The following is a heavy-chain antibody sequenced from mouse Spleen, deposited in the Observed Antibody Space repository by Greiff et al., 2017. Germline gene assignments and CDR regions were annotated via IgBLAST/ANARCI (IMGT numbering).Heavy chain of an antibody. Sequence: VKLQESGPGLVAPSQSLSITCTVSGFSLTSYGVHWVRQPPGKGLEWLVVIWSDGSTTYNSALKSRLSISKDNSKSQVFLKMNSLQTDDTAMYYCARTDYDYDGDYAMDYWGQGTSVTVSS. CDR3: ARTDYDYDGDYAMDY. CDR2: IWSDGST. CDR1: GFSLTSYG. J-gene: IGHJ4*01. V-gene: IGHV2-6*02. D-gene: IGHD2-4*01.